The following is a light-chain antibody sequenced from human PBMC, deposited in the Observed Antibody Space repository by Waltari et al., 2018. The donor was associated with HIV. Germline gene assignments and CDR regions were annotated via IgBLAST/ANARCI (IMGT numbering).Light chain of an antibody. V-gene: IGKV3-15*01. J-gene: IGKJ4*01. Sequence: EIVMTQSPATLYVSPGERATLYCRASQSVSSNLAWYQQKPGQAPRLLIYGASTRATGIPARFSGSGSGTEFTLTISSLQSEDFAVYYCQQYNNWPRALTFGGGTKVEIK. CDR2: GAS. CDR3: QQYNNWPRALT. CDR1: QSVSSN.